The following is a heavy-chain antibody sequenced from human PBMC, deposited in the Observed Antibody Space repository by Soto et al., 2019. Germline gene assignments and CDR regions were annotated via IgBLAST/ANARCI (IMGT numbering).Heavy chain of an antibody. J-gene: IGHJ3*02. CDR3: ARGARRRPPRDAFDI. V-gene: IGHV4-34*01. Sequence: PSETLSLTCAFYGGSFSGYYWSWIRQPPGKGLEWLGDINPSGSTNSNPSLKSRVIMSVDTSKKQFSLNVTSVTAADTAVYYCARGARRRPPRDAFDIWGQGTMVTVSS. CDR1: GGSFSGYY. CDR2: INPSGST.